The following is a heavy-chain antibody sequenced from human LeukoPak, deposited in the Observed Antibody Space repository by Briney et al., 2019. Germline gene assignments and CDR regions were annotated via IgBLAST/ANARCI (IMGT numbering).Heavy chain of an antibody. CDR2: ISSSGST. D-gene: IGHD5-18*01. CDR1: GDSISSGDYY. Sequence: NPSQTLSLSCTVSGDSISSGDYYWSWIRQPAGKGLEWIGRISSSGSTNYNPSLKSRVTISVDTSKNQFSLKLSSVTAADTAVYFCARGQIQLWFGYYYYYMDVWGKGTTVTVSS. CDR3: ARGQIQLWFGYYYYYMDV. J-gene: IGHJ6*03. V-gene: IGHV4-61*02.